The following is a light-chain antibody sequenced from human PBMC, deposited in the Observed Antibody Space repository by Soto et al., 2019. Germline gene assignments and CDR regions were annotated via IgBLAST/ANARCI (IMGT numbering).Light chain of an antibody. CDR1: QSISSS. Sequence: IQMTQSPATLSASLGDRVTITCRASQSISSSLAWYQQKPGKAPKLLIYRASNLQSGVPSRFSGSGSGTDFTLTISSLQPEDFAAYYCQQLNSSPITFGQGTRLEIK. CDR3: QQLNSSPIT. CDR2: RAS. V-gene: IGKV1-5*03. J-gene: IGKJ5*01.